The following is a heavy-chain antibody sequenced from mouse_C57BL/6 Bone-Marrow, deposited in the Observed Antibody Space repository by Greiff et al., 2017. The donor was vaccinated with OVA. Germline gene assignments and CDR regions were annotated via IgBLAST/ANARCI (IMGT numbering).Heavy chain of an antibody. CDR1: GYSITSDY. CDR3: ARSLITTVVDY. V-gene: IGHV3-8*01. J-gene: IGHJ2*01. D-gene: IGHD1-1*01. Sequence: EVKVVESGPGLAKPSQTLSLTCSVTGYSITSDYWNWIRKFPGNKLEYMGYISYSGSTYYNPSLKSRISITRDTSKNQYYPQLNSVTTEDTATYYCARSLITTVVDYWGQGTTLTVSS. CDR2: ISYSGST.